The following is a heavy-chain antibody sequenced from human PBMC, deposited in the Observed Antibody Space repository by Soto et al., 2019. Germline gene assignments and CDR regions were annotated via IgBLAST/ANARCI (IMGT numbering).Heavy chain of an antibody. D-gene: IGHD3-3*01. CDR1: GFTFSSYS. CDR3: ATYVLRFLESSYYYYGMDV. CDR2: ISSSSSTI. V-gene: IGHV3-48*02. Sequence: EVQLVESGGGLVQPGGSLRLSCAASGFTFSSYSMNWVRQAPGKGLEWVSYISSSSSTIYYADSVKGRFTISRDNAKNSLYLQMNSLRDEDTAVYYCATYVLRFLESSYYYYGMDVWGQGNTVTVSS. J-gene: IGHJ6*02.